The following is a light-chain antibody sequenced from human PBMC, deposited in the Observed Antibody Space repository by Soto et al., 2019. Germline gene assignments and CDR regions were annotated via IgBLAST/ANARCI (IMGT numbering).Light chain of an antibody. V-gene: IGKV1-39*01. J-gene: IGKJ1*01. CDR3: QQSYTTPWK. CDR2: AAS. Sequence: DIQMTPSPSSLSASVGAIVTITCRASQYLSNYLNWYQQKPGKAPKLLIYAASSLQSGVPSRLSVSGSWTDFTLAISSLQPEDFATDFCQQSYTTPWKFGQGTKVEIK. CDR1: QYLSNY.